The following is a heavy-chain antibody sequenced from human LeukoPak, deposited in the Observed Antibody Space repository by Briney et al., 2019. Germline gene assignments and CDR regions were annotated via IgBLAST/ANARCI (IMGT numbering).Heavy chain of an antibody. D-gene: IGHD6-19*01. Sequence: GGSLRLSCAASGFTFSTYAMNWVRRAPAKGLEWVSTIGGGGPTTDYADSVKDRFTISRDNSKNTLYLQMNSLRAEDTAVYFRARGFLGGTDQYFDSWGQGTLVTVSS. CDR2: IGGGGPTT. CDR3: ARGFLGGTDQYFDS. J-gene: IGHJ4*02. V-gene: IGHV3-23*01. CDR1: GFTFSTYA.